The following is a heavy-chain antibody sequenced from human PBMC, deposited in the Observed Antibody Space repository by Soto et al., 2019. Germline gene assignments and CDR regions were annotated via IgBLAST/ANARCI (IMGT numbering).Heavy chain of an antibody. CDR1: GFNFSSYA. CDR3: AKDISSGFLDY. Sequence: GGALRLSCAASGFNFSSYAMSWVRQAPGKGLEWVSAISGSGGSTYYADSVKGRFTISRDNSKNTLYLQMNSLRADDTAVYYCAKDISSGFLDYWGQGTLVTVSS. D-gene: IGHD6-19*01. V-gene: IGHV3-23*01. J-gene: IGHJ4*02. CDR2: ISGSGGST.